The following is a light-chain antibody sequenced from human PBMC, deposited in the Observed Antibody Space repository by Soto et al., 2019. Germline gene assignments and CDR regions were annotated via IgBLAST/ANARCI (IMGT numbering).Light chain of an antibody. CDR2: RTS. J-gene: IGKJ1*01. CDR1: QSVTSN. CDR3: QQCGSSPSL. Sequence: EIVMTQSPATLSVSPGERATLSCRASQSVTSNFAWYQQKPGQAPRLLIYRTSTRAAGIPDRFSGSGSGTDFTLTISRLEPEDFAVYYCQQCGSSPSLFGQGTKVDTK. V-gene: IGKV3-20*01.